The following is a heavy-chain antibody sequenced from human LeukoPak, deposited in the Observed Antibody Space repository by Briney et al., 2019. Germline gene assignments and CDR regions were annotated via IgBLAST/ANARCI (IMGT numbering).Heavy chain of an antibody. Sequence: PSETLSLTCTVSGGSISSSSYYWGWIRQPPGKGLEWIGSIYYSGSTYYNPSLKSRVTISVDTSKNQFSLKLSSVTAADTAVYYCAREHYGGNMDYWGQGTLVTVSS. V-gene: IGHV4-39*07. CDR2: IYYSGST. CDR1: GGSISSSSYY. J-gene: IGHJ4*02. D-gene: IGHD4-23*01. CDR3: AREHYGGNMDY.